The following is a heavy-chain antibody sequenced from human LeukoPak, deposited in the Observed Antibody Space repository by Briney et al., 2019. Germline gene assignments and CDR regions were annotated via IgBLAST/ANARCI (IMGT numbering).Heavy chain of an antibody. J-gene: IGHJ5*02. CDR2: IFPGHGGA. Sequence: ASVKVSCMASGYTFTSSYIHWIRQAPGQGLEWMGSIFPGHGGATYAQTFEGRVSIYTDMSTSTVYMEIYSLTSEDTALYFCSRDVGFTWFDPWGQGTLVTVAS. V-gene: IGHV1-46*01. D-gene: IGHD3-10*01. CDR3: SRDVGFTWFDP. CDR1: GYTFTSSY.